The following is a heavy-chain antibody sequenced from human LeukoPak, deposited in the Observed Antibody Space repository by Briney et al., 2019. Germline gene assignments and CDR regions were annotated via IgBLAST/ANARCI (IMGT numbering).Heavy chain of an antibody. D-gene: IGHD3-22*01. V-gene: IGHV4-59*01. J-gene: IGHJ4*02. CDR1: VGSISSYY. CDR2: IYYNRSN. CDR3: ARASVQYDSSGLFDY. Sequence: SETLSLTCTVSVGSISSYYWSWIQQPPGKGLEWIGCIYYNRSNNYSPNLNSRVTIPVDTSKNQFSLQLSSVTAADTAVYYCARASVQYDSSGLFDYWGQGTLVTVSS.